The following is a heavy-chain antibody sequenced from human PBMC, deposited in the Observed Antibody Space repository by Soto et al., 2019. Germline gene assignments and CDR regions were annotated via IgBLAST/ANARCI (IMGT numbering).Heavy chain of an antibody. CDR1: GDSVSSNSAA. D-gene: IGHD3-16*02. CDR3: ARESGGVDYVWGSYRYSPIGMDV. Sequence: SQTLSLTCAISGDSVSSNSAAWNWIRQSPSRGLEWLGRTYYRSRWYNDYAVSVKSRITINPDTSKNQFSLQLNSVTPEDTAVYYCARESGGVDYVWGSYRYSPIGMDVWGQGTTV. V-gene: IGHV6-1*01. CDR2: TYYRSRWYN. J-gene: IGHJ6*02.